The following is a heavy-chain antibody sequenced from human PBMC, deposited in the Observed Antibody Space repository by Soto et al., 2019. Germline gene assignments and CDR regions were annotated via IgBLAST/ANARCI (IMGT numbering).Heavy chain of an antibody. CDR1: GFTFSDYY. Sequence: PGGSLRLSCAASGFTFSDYYMSWIRQAPGKGLEWVSDISSSGSTIYYADSVKGQFTISRDNSKNTLYLQMNSLRAEDTAVYYCARGHELRYFDWSRAHYYYYYGMDVWGQGTTVTVS. V-gene: IGHV3-11*04. D-gene: IGHD3-9*01. CDR2: ISSSGSTI. CDR3: ARGHELRYFDWSRAHYYYYYGMDV. J-gene: IGHJ6*02.